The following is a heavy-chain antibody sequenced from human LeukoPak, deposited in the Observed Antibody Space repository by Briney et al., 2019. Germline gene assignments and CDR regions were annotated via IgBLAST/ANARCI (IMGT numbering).Heavy chain of an antibody. D-gene: IGHD5-12*01. V-gene: IGHV4-31*03. Sequence: SETLYLTCTVSGGSISSGGYYWSWIRQHPGKSLEWIGYIYYSGSTYYNPSLKSRVTMSVDTSKNQFSLKLSSVTAADTAVYYCARYSGYSTNYYYYSMDVWGQGTTVTVSS. CDR2: IYYSGST. J-gene: IGHJ6*02. CDR3: ARYSGYSTNYYYYSMDV. CDR1: GGSISSGGYY.